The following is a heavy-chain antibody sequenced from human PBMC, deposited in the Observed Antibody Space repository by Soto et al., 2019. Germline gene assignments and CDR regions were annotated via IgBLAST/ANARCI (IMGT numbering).Heavy chain of an antibody. CDR3: AREGLQQLGDY. D-gene: IGHD6-13*01. CDR2: IWYDGSNK. J-gene: IGHJ4*02. Sequence: QVQLVESGGGVVQPGRSLRLSCAASGFTFSSYGMHWVRQAPGKGLEWVAVIWYDGSNKYYADSVKGRFTISRDNSKNTLYLQMNSLRAEDTAVYYCAREGLQQLGDYWGQGTLVTVSS. V-gene: IGHV3-33*01. CDR1: GFTFSSYG.